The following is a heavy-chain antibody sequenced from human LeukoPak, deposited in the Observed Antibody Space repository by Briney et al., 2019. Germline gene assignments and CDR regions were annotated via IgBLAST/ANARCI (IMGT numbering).Heavy chain of an antibody. V-gene: IGHV3-53*01. CDR3: ARDHDGDYVSTVLDY. CDR2: IYSGGST. Sequence: GGSLRLSCAASGFTVSSNYMSWVRQAPGKGLEWVSVIYSGGSTYYADSVKGRFTISRDNAKNSLYLQMNSLRAEDTAVYYCARDHDGDYVSTVLDYWGQGTLVTVSS. CDR1: GFTVSSNY. D-gene: IGHD4-17*01. J-gene: IGHJ4*02.